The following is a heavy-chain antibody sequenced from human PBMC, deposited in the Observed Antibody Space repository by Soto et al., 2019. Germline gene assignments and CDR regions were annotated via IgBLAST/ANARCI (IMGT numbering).Heavy chain of an antibody. CDR3: ARDFFDSSDYTTNWFDP. CDR1: GGSISTISYY. J-gene: IGHJ5*02. Sequence: SETLSLTCTVSGGSISTISYYWGWIRQPPGKGLEWIGSIHYSGSTYYNPSLKSRVTISVDTSKNQFSLKLTSVTAADAALYYCARDFFDSSDYTTNWFDPWGQGTLVT. CDR2: IHYSGST. V-gene: IGHV4-39*01. D-gene: IGHD3-22*01.